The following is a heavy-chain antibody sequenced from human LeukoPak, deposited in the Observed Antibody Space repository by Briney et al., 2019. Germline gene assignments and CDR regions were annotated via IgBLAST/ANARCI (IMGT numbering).Heavy chain of an antibody. J-gene: IGHJ4*02. CDR1: GGSISSYY. V-gene: IGHV4-30-4*08. CDR3: ARVTVDTAMETNY. Sequence: SETLSLTCTVSGGSISSYYWSWIRQPPGKGLEWIGYIYYSGSTYYNPSLKSRVTISVDTSKNQFSLKLSSVTAADTAVYYCARVTVDTAMETNYWGQGTLVTVSS. D-gene: IGHD5-18*01. CDR2: IYYSGST.